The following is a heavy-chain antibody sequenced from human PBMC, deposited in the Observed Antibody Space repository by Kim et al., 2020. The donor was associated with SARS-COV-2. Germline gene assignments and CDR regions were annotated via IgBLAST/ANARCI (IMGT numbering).Heavy chain of an antibody. CDR2: IIPILGIA. Sequence: SVKVSCKASGGTFSSYTISWVRQAPGQGLEWMGRIIPILGIANYAQKFQGRVTITADKSTSTAYMELSSLRSEDTAVYYCARRDILTGDNDYWGQGTLVTVSS. J-gene: IGHJ4*02. CDR1: GGTFSSYT. V-gene: IGHV1-69*02. D-gene: IGHD3-9*01. CDR3: ARRDILTGDNDY.